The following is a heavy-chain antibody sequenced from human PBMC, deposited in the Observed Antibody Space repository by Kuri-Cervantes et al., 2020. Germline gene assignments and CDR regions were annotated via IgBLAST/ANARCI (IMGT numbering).Heavy chain of an antibody. CDR3: AKGVTTVTTVAFDI. CDR1: GFTFSSYA. CDR2: ISYDGSNK. J-gene: IGHJ3*02. V-gene: IGHV3-30-3*01. Sequence: GGSLRLSCAASGFTFSSYAMHWVRQAPGKGLEWVAVISYDGSNKYYADSVKGRFTISRDNSKNTLYLQMNSLRAEDTAVYYCAKGVTTVTTVAFDIWGQGTMVTVSS. D-gene: IGHD4-17*01.